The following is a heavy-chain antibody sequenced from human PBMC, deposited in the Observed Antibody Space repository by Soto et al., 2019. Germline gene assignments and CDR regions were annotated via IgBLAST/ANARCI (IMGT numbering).Heavy chain of an antibody. Sequence: PSETLSLTCTVSGVSMSSSYWNWIRQPPGKGLEWIGFIYYTGSTLYNPSLESRVTMSVDTSKNQFSLKLKSVTAADTAMYFCASFPVNPGRDSSTVFGYWGQGALVTVSS. CDR1: GVSMSSSY. D-gene: IGHD2-2*01. J-gene: IGHJ4*02. CDR2: IYYTGST. V-gene: IGHV4-59*08. CDR3: ASFPVNPGRDSSTVFGY.